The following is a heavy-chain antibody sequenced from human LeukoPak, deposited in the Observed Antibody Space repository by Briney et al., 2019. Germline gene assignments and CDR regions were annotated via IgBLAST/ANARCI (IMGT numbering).Heavy chain of an antibody. CDR1: GDSVSSNSAA. CDR2: TYQRSKWYN. V-gene: IGHV6-1*01. J-gene: IGHJ4*02. D-gene: IGHD2-15*01. Sequence: SQTLSLTCAISGDSVSSNSAAWNWIRQSPSRGLEWLGRTYQRSKWYNDYALSVKSRITINPDTSKNQFSPQLNSVTPEDTAVYYCAREDCSGGSCYGGFDCWGQGTLVTVSS. CDR3: AREDCSGGSCYGGFDC.